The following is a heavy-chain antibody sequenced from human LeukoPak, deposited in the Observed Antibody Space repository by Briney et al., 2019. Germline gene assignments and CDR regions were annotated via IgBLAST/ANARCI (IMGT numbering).Heavy chain of an antibody. Sequence: SETLSLTCTVSGGAISSYYWSWIRQPPGKGLGWIGYIYYSGSTNYNPSLKSRVTISVDTSKNQFSLKLSSVTAADTAVYYCAARNAFDIWGQGTMVTVSS. CDR1: GGAISSYY. CDR2: IYYSGST. V-gene: IGHV4-59*01. CDR3: AARNAFDI. J-gene: IGHJ3*02. D-gene: IGHD1-1*01.